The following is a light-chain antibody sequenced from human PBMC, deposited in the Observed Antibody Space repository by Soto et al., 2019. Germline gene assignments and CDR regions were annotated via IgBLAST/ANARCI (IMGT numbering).Light chain of an antibody. V-gene: IGKV3-20*01. J-gene: IGKJ4*01. CDR2: GAS. CDR1: QSVSSSY. Sequence: EIVLTQSPGTLSFSPGERATLSFRASQSVSSSYLAWYQQKPGQAPRLLIYGASSRATGIPDRFSGSGSGTDFTLTISRLEPEDFAVYYCQQYGSSPRTFGGGTKVDIK. CDR3: QQYGSSPRT.